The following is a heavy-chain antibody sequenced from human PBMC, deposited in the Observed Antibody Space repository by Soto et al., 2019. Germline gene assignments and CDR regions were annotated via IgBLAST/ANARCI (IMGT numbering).Heavy chain of an antibody. CDR1: GGTFSSYA. Sequence: QVQLVQSGAEVKKPGSSVKVSCKASGGTFSSYAISWVRQAPGQGLEWMGGIIPIFGTANYAQKFQGRVTITADESTSTAYMELSSLRSGDTAVYYCAGTRGAYCGGDCYPYFQHWGQGTLVTVSS. D-gene: IGHD2-21*02. CDR2: IIPIFGTA. CDR3: AGTRGAYCGGDCYPYFQH. J-gene: IGHJ1*01. V-gene: IGHV1-69*12.